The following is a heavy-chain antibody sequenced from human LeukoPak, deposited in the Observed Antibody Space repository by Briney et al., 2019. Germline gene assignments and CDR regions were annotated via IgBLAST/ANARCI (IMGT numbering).Heavy chain of an antibody. Sequence: SQTLSLTCAISGDSVSSNTASWNWIRQSPSRGLEWRGMTYYRSKWYNQYAESVKSRIAINPDTSKNQFSLHLNSVTPEDTAIYYCARTYYFASGSYPQGFDPWGQGTLVIVSS. V-gene: IGHV6-1*01. CDR1: GDSVSSNTAS. D-gene: IGHD3-10*01. CDR3: ARTYYFASGSYPQGFDP. CDR2: TYYRSKWYN. J-gene: IGHJ5*02.